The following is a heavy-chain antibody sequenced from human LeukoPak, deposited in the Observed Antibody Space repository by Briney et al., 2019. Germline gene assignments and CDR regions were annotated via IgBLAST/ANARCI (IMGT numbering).Heavy chain of an antibody. Sequence: SETLPLTCTVSGGSISSGSYYWSWIRQPAGKGLEWIGRIYTSGSTNYNPSLKSRVTISVDTSKNQFSLKLSSVTAADTAVYYCARALATVVIPYFDYWGQGTLVTVSS. CDR1: GGSISSGSYY. D-gene: IGHD4-23*01. J-gene: IGHJ4*02. CDR2: IYTSGST. V-gene: IGHV4-61*02. CDR3: ARALATVVIPYFDY.